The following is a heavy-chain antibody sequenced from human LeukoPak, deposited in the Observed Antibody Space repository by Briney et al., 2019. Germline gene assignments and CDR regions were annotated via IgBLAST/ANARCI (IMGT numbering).Heavy chain of an antibody. V-gene: IGHV3-74*01. CDR1: GFTFSSYW. D-gene: IGHD3-22*01. CDR2: INSDGSST. Sequence: GGSLRLSCAASGFTFSSYWMHWVRRAPGKGLVWVSRINSDGSSTSYADSVKGRFTISRDNAKNTLYLQMNSLRAEDTAVYYCARDSGVVVFDYWGQGTLVTVSS. CDR3: ARDSGVVVFDY. J-gene: IGHJ4*02.